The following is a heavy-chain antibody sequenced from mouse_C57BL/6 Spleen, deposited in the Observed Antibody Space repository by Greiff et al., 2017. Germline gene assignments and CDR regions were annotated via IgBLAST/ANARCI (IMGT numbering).Heavy chain of an antibody. D-gene: IGHD1-1*01. J-gene: IGHJ4*01. CDR2: IHPNSGST. CDR1: GYTFTSYW. V-gene: IGHV1-64*01. Sequence: QVQLQQPGAELVKPGDSVKLSCKASGYTFTSYWMHWVKQRPGQGLEWIGMIHPNSGSTYYNEKFKSQATLTVDKSSITAYMQLSSLTSEDSAVYYCARSDYGSSSYAMDYWGQGTSVTVSS. CDR3: ARSDYGSSSYAMDY.